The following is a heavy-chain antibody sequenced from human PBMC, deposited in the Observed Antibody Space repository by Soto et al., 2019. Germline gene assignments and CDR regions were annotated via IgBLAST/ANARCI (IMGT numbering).Heavy chain of an antibody. Sequence: SDALSLTCAVSGGSISSSNWWSWVRQPPGKGLEWIGEIYHSGSTNYNPSLKSRVTISVDKSKNQFSLKLSSVTAADTAVYYCARDGGYSSSWYVDYYYYGMDVWGQGTTVT. CDR1: GGSISSSNW. V-gene: IGHV4-4*02. J-gene: IGHJ6*02. CDR3: ARDGGYSSSWYVDYYYYGMDV. D-gene: IGHD6-13*01. CDR2: IYHSGST.